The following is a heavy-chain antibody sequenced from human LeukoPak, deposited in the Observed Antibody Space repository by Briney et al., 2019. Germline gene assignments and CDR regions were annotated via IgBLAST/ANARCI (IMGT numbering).Heavy chain of an antibody. Sequence: SETLSLTCTVSGGSISSYYWSWIRQPPGKGLEWIGYIYYSGSTNYNPSLKSRVTISVDTSKNQFSLKLSSVTAADTAVYYCARGVFLRIAAAVPWYFDYWGQGTLVTVSS. CDR2: IYYSGST. CDR3: ARGVFLRIAAAVPWYFDY. V-gene: IGHV4-59*01. D-gene: IGHD6-13*01. J-gene: IGHJ4*02. CDR1: GGSISSYY.